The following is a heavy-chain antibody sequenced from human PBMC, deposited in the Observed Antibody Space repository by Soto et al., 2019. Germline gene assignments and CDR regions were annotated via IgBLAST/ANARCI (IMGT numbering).Heavy chain of an antibody. Sequence: QVQLQESGPGLVKPSQTLSLTCTVSGGSISSGGYYWSWIRQHPGKGLEWIGYIYYSGSTYYNPSLTSRVTISVDTSKNQFSLKLSSVTAADTAVYYCARGGYSGYDGVDYWGQGTLVTVSS. D-gene: IGHD5-12*01. CDR1: GGSISSGGYY. CDR2: IYYSGST. CDR3: ARGGYSGYDGVDY. V-gene: IGHV4-31*03. J-gene: IGHJ4*02.